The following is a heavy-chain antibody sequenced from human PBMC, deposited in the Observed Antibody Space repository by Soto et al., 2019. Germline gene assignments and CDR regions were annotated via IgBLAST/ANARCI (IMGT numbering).Heavy chain of an antibody. V-gene: IGHV3-23*01. CDR3: ANLNVYGDSYAFDI. Sequence: GGSLRLSCAASGFTFISYAMSWVRQAPGKGREWVSAISGSGGSTYYADSVKGRFTISRDNSKNTLYLQMNSLRAEDTAVYYCANLNVYGDSYAFDIWGQGTMVTVSS. CDR1: GFTFISYA. CDR2: ISGSGGST. J-gene: IGHJ3*02. D-gene: IGHD4-17*01.